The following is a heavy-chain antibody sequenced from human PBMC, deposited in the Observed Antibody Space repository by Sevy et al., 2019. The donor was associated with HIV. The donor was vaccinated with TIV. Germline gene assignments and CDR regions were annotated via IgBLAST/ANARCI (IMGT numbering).Heavy chain of an antibody. Sequence: ASVKVSCKAPGGTFSRYSVSWVRQAPGQGLEWMGGLIPILGTANYAQKFQGRVTITAYESTDTAYMELSSLTPADTAMYFCAREPLGLTGYSDYWGQGPRVTVSS. J-gene: IGHJ4*02. CDR1: GGTFSRYS. CDR2: LIPILGTA. CDR3: AREPLGLTGYSDY. D-gene: IGHD3-9*01. V-gene: IGHV1-69*13.